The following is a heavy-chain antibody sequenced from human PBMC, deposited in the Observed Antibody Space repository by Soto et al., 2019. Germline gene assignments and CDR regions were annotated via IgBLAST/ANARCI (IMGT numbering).Heavy chain of an antibody. Sequence: EVQLLESGGGLVQPGGSLRLSCAASGFTFSSYAMSWVRQAPGKGLEWVSAISGSGGSTYYADSVKGRFTISRDNSKKTLYLQMNRLRAEDTAVYYFASPMTTAIDAFDIWGQGTMVTVSS. CDR1: GFTFSSYA. CDR2: ISGSGGST. CDR3: ASPMTTAIDAFDI. V-gene: IGHV3-23*01. J-gene: IGHJ3*02. D-gene: IGHD4-17*01.